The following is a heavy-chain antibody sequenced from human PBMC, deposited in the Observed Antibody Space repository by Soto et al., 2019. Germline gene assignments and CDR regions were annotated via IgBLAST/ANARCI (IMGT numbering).Heavy chain of an antibody. D-gene: IGHD3-9*01. CDR3: ARSYYDILTRYYYYGMDV. Sequence: PSKTLSLTCTVSGGSISDYYWSWIRQPPGKGLEWIGYIYYSGSTNYNPSLKSRVTISVDTSKNQFSLKLSSVTAADTAVYYCARSYYDILTRYYYYGMDVWGQGTTVTVSS. V-gene: IGHV4-59*01. J-gene: IGHJ6*02. CDR2: IYYSGST. CDR1: GGSISDYY.